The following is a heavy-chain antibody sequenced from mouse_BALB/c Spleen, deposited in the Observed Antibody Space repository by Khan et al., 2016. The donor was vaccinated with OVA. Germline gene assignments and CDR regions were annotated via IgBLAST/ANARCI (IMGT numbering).Heavy chain of an antibody. CDR2: IYPYSGGI. Sequence: VQLQESGPELVTPGSSLTVSCKASGYSFTDYNMYWVKQSHGKSLEWIGFIYPYSGGISYKQKFKGQDTLNNDNSCSTAFMHLNRLTSEESAVYYCARMIISADYYAMDYWGQGTSVTVSS. D-gene: IGHD2-4*01. J-gene: IGHJ4*01. CDR1: GYSFTDYN. CDR3: ARMIISADYYAMDY. V-gene: IGHV1S135*01.